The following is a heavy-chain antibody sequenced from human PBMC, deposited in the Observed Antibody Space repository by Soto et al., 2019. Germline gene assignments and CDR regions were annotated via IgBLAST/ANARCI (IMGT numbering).Heavy chain of an antibody. CDR1: GFTFSLYS. J-gene: IGHJ6*02. V-gene: IGHV3-48*02. CDR3: ARAVTWGLDV. D-gene: IGHD3-10*01. Sequence: EVQLVESGGGLVQPGGSLRISYAASGFTFSLYSMSWVRQAPGKGLEWVSYISRSSTGIHYADSVKGRFTISRDDATNSMHLQMNSLRDGDTAVYYCARAVTWGLDVWGQGTTVSISS. CDR2: ISRSSTGI.